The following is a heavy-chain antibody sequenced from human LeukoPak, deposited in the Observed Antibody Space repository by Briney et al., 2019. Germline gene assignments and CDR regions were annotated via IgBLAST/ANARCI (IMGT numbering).Heavy chain of an antibody. Sequence: PGGSLRLSCAASGFTFSRCTMHWVRQAPGKGLEWVALISKDGSTINYAASVKGRFTISRDNSNNMVYLQMNSLRAEDTAVYYYARDQWWQLIAVAITSYFDCWGQGTLVTVSS. CDR3: ARDQWWQLIAVAITSYFDC. D-gene: IGHD6-19*01. J-gene: IGHJ4*02. CDR2: ISKDGSTI. V-gene: IGHV3-30-3*01. CDR1: GFTFSRCT.